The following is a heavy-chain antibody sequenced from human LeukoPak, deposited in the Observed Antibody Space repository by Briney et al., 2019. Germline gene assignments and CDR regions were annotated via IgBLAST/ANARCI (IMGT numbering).Heavy chain of an antibody. V-gene: IGHV4-34*01. CDR2: INHSGST. CDR3: ARGRTRSTYYYDSSGYYYGYYFDY. Sequence: PSETLSLTCAVYGGSFSGYYWSWIRQPPGKGLEWIGEINHSGSTNYNPSLKSRVTISVDTSKNQFSLKLSSVTAADTAVYYCARGRTRSTYYYDSSGYYYGYYFDYWGQGTLVTVSS. CDR1: GGSFSGYY. J-gene: IGHJ4*02. D-gene: IGHD3-22*01.